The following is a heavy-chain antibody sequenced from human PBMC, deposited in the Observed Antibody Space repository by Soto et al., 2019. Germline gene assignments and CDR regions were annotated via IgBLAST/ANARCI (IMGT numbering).Heavy chain of an antibody. V-gene: IGHV3-9*01. D-gene: IGHD3-3*01. J-gene: IGHJ6*02. CDR1: GFTFDDYA. Sequence: EVQLVESGGGLVQPGRSLRLSCAASGFTFDDYAMHWVRQAPGKGLEWVSGISWNSGSIGYADSVKGRFTIFRDNAKNSLYLQMNSLRAEDTALYYCAKDIGGITLFRVTYGMDVWGQGTTVTVSS. CDR3: AKDIGGITLFRVTYGMDV. CDR2: ISWNSGSI.